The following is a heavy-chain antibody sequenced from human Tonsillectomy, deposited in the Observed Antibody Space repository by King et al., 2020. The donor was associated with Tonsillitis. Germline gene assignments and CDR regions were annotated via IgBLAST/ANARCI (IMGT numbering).Heavy chain of an antibody. J-gene: IGHJ1*01. CDR3: ARRGSGAAQPLFQH. D-gene: IGHD1-14*01. V-gene: IGHV3-30-3*01. CDR1: GFTFSSYA. Sequence: QLVQSGGGVVQPGRSLRLSCAASGFTFSSYAMHWVRQAPGKGLEWVAVISYDGSNKYYADSVKGRFTISRDNSKNTLYLQMNSLRAEDTAVYYCARRGSGAAQPLFQHWGQGTLVTVSS. CDR2: ISYDGSNK.